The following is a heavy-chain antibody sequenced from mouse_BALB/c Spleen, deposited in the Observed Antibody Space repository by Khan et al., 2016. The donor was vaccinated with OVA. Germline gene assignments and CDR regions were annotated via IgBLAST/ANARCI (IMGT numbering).Heavy chain of an antibody. J-gene: IGHJ3*01. V-gene: IGHV3-8*02. CDR2: IIYTGYT. Sequence: EVQLQESGPSLVKPSQTLSLTCSVTGDSITTGYWNWIRKSPGNKLEYMGYIIYTGYTYYNPSLKSRISITRHTSNNQSYLQLNSVTDEDTATYYGARSTYRYAFVYWGQGTRVTVSA. D-gene: IGHD2-14*01. CDR1: GDSITTGY. CDR3: ARSTYRYAFVY.